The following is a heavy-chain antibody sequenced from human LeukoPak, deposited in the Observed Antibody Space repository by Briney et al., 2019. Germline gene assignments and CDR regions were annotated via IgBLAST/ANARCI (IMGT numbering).Heavy chain of an antibody. CDR1: GGTFSSYA. CDR3: ARDSRYYDSSGYYLSY. CDR2: TIPIFGTA. D-gene: IGHD3-22*01. Sequence: SVKVSCTASGGTFSSYAISWVRQAPGQGLEWMGGTIPIFGTANYAQKFQGRVTITADESTSTAYMELSSLRSEDTAVYYCARDSRYYDSSGYYLSYWGQGTLVTVSS. V-gene: IGHV1-69*13. J-gene: IGHJ4*02.